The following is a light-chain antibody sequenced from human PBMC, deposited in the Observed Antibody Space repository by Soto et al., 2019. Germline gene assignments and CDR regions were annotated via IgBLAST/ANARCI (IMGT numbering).Light chain of an antibody. CDR1: SSDVGGYNY. CDR2: DVS. J-gene: IGLJ2*01. Sequence: QSALTQPASVSGSPGQSITISCTGTSSDVGGYNYVSWYQQHPGKAPNLMIYDVSNRPSGVSNCFSGSKSGNTASLTLSGLQAEDEADYYCSSYTSSILFGGGTKLTVL. CDR3: SSYTSSIL. V-gene: IGLV2-14*01.